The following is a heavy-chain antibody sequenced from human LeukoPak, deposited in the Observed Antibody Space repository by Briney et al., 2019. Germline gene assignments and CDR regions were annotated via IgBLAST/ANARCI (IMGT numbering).Heavy chain of an antibody. CDR1: GFTFSDYY. CDR3: ARSSSGWKDYHYYYYMDV. CDR2: ISSSGNTI. V-gene: IGHV3-11*04. J-gene: IGHJ6*03. D-gene: IGHD6-19*01. Sequence: GGSLRLSCAASGFTFSDYYMGCIRQAPGKGLEWVSYISSSGNTIYYADSVKGRFTISRDNAKNSLYLQMNSLRAEDTAVYYCARSSSGWKDYHYYYYMDVWGKGTTVTVSS.